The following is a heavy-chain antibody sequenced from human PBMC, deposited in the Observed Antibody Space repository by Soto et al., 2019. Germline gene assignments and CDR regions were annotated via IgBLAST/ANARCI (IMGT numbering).Heavy chain of an antibody. CDR1: DFTFSSYG. J-gene: IGHJ4*01. Sequence: GGSLRLSCAASDFTFSSYGIHWVRQAPGKGLEWVAVISYDGSNKQYGDSVKGRLTMSRDNSKNTVHLQMSSLRVEDTAVYYCAKDTHNHHSSGYYICDDRGQGTLVNVSS. V-gene: IGHV3-30*18. D-gene: IGHD3-22*01. CDR3: AKDTHNHHSSGYYICDD. CDR2: ISYDGSNK.